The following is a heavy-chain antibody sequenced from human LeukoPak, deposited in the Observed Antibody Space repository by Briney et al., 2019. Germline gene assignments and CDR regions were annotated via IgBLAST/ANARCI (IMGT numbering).Heavy chain of an antibody. CDR1: GFTFSSYG. J-gene: IGHJ4*02. CDR3: AKSSFSRDCSSTSCYLNSDY. V-gene: IGHV3-30*18. CDR2: ISYDGSNK. Sequence: PGRSLRLSCAASGFTFSSYGMHWVRQAPGKGLEWVAVISYDGSNKYYADSVEGRFTISRDNSKNTLYLQMNSLRAEDTAVYYCAKSSFSRDCSSTSCYLNSDYWGQGTLVTVSS. D-gene: IGHD2-2*01.